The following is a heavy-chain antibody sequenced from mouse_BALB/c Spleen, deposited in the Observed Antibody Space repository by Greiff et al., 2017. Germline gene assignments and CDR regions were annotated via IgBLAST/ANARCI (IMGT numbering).Heavy chain of an antibody. CDR2: ISSGGSYT. J-gene: IGHJ4*01. V-gene: IGHV5-9-4*01. Sequence: EVTVVESGGGLVKPGGSLKLSCAASGFTFSSYAMSWVRQSPEKRLEWVAEISSGGSYTYYPDTVTGRFTISRDNAKNTLYLEMSSLRSEDTAMYYCARDLYYYGSSYYAMDYWGQGTSVTVSS. D-gene: IGHD1-1*01. CDR3: ARDLYYYGSSYYAMDY. CDR1: GFTFSSYA.